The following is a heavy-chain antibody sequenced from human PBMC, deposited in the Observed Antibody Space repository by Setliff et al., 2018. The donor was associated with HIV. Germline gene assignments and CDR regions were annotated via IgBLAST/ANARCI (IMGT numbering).Heavy chain of an antibody. CDR1: GYSISSNDW. CDR2: IYYSGSI. CDR3: ASRDTSRYFDDY. V-gene: IGHV4-28*05. J-gene: IGHJ4*02. D-gene: IGHD3-22*01. Sequence: PSETLSLTCVVSGYSISSNDWWGWIRQSPGKGLEWIGYIYYSGSIYYNPSLKSRVTMSVDTSKNQFSLKLTSVTAADTAVYYCASRDTSRYFDDYWGQGTLVTVSS.